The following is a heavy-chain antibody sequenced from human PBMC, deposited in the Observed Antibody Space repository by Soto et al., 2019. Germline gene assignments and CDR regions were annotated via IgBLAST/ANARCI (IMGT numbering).Heavy chain of an antibody. Sequence: LSLTCAVYGGSFXGYYWSWIRQPPGKGLEWIGYIYYSGSTNYNPSLKSRVTISVDTSKNQFSLKLSSVTAADTAVYYCARDNQHDYVWGSYRYRYFDYWGQGTLVTSPQ. CDR3: ARDNQHDYVWGSYRYRYFDY. CDR1: GGSFXGYY. D-gene: IGHD3-16*02. J-gene: IGHJ4*02. V-gene: IGHV4-59*12. CDR2: IYYSGST.